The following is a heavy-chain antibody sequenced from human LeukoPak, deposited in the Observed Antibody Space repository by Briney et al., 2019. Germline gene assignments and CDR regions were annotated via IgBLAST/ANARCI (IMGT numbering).Heavy chain of an antibody. V-gene: IGHV3-7*03. Sequence: GGSLRLSCAASGFTFSSYWMSWVRQAPGKGLEWVANIKQDGSEKYYVDSVKGRFTISRDNAKNSLYLQMNSLRAEDTAVYCCARDQHCSGGSCYSRAFDIWGQGTMVTVSS. D-gene: IGHD2-15*01. J-gene: IGHJ3*02. CDR2: IKQDGSEK. CDR1: GFTFSSYW. CDR3: ARDQHCSGGSCYSRAFDI.